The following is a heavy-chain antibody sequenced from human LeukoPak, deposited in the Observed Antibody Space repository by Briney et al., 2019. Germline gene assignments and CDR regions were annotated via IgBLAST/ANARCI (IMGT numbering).Heavy chain of an antibody. J-gene: IGHJ4*02. V-gene: IGHV3-30*01. D-gene: IGHD4-11*01. CDR3: ARDGGTVTKRYSDY. CDR2: ISYDGSNK. CDR1: GFTFSSYA. Sequence: PGRSLRLSCAASGFTFSSYAMHWVRQAPGKGLEWVAVISYDGSNKYYADSVEGRFTISRDNSKNTLYLQMNSLRAEDTAVYYCARDGGTVTKRYSDYWGQGTLVTVSS.